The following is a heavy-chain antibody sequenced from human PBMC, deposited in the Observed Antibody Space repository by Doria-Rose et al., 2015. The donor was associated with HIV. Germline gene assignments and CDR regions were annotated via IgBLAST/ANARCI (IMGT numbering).Heavy chain of an antibody. J-gene: IGHJ4*02. CDR1: GVSLSSPGMG. D-gene: IGHD6-13*01. CDR2: IFSDDER. V-gene: IGHV2-26*01. CDR3: ARIKSSRWYHKYYFDF. Sequence: SCPVLVKPTETLTLTCTVSGVSLSSPGMGVSWIRQPPGKALEWLANIFSDDERSYNTSLKSRLTISTGTSKSQVVPTMTDMDPVDTATYYCARIKSSRWYHKYYFDFWGQGTLVIVTA.